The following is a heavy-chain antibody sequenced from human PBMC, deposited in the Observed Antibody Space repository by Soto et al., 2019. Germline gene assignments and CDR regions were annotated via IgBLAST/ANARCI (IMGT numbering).Heavy chain of an antibody. D-gene: IGHD3-16*01. Sequence: QLQLQESGPGLVKPSETLSLTCTVSGGSISSSNYYWGWIRQPPGKGLEWIGSIYYRGSTSYNSSLKSRVTISVDTSKNQFSLRLSSVTAADTAVYYCASPTLGAFDIWGQGTLVTVSS. V-gene: IGHV4-39*01. CDR3: ASPTLGAFDI. J-gene: IGHJ3*02. CDR1: GGSISSSNYY. CDR2: IYYRGST.